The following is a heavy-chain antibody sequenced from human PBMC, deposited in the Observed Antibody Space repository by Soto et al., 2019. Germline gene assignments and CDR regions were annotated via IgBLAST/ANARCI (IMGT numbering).Heavy chain of an antibody. CDR2: IYRGRAT. D-gene: IGHD6-25*01. CDR3: ARDRSDSSRADSFDI. V-gene: IGHV3-53*01. CDR1: GFSVSNTY. J-gene: IGHJ3*02. Sequence: PGGSLRLSCAVSGFSVSNTYMRWVRQAPGKGLEWISVIYRGRATYYADSVKGRFTISRDDSRNTVYLQMNSLTTEDTAVYFCARDRSDSSRADSFDIWGQGTMVTVSS.